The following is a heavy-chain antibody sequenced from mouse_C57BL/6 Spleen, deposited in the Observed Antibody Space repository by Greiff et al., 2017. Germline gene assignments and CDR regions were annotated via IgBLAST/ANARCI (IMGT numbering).Heavy chain of an antibody. Sequence: EVMLVESGGGLVKPGGSLKLSCAASGFTFSSYAMSWVRQTPEKRLEWVATISDGGSYTYYPDNVKGRFTISRDNAKNNLYLQMSHLKSEDTAMYYCARYDYDGEYYCDYWGQGTTLTVSS. D-gene: IGHD2-4*01. CDR2: ISDGGSYT. CDR1: GFTFSSYA. CDR3: ARYDYDGEYYCDY. J-gene: IGHJ2*01. V-gene: IGHV5-4*03.